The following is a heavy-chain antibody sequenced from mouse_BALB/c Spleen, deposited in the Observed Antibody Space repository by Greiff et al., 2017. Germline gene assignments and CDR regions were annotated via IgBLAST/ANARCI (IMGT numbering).Heavy chain of an antibody. Sequence: QVQLKQPGAELVRPGASVKLSCKASGYTFTSYWINWVKQRPGQGLEWIGNIYPSDSYTNYNQKFKDKATLTVDKSSSTAYMQLSSPTSEDSAVYYCTRRYYGSSYDYAMDYWGQGTSVTVSS. CDR1: GYTFTSYW. CDR3: TRRYYGSSYDYAMDY. D-gene: IGHD1-1*01. J-gene: IGHJ4*01. V-gene: IGHV1-69*02. CDR2: IYPSDSYT.